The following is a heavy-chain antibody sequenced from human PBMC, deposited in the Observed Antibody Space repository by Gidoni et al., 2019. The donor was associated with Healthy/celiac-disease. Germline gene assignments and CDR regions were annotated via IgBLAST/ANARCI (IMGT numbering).Heavy chain of an antibody. V-gene: IGHV3-15*01. J-gene: IGHJ2*01. D-gene: IGHD4-17*01. CDR3: TTESYGDKTWYFDL. CDR2: IKSKTDGGTT. Sequence: EVQLVESGGGWVKPGGALRLDCAAAGFTFSNAWMSWVRQAPGKGLERVGRIKSKTDGGTTDYAAPVKGRFTISRDDSKTTLYLQMNSLKTEDTAVYYCTTESYGDKTWYFDLWGRGTLVTVSS. CDR1: GFTFSNAW.